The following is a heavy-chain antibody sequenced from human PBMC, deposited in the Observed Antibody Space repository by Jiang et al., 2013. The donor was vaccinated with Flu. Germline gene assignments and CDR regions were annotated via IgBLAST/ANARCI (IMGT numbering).Heavy chain of an antibody. D-gene: IGHD6-19*01. V-gene: IGHV7-4-1*02. J-gene: IGHJ4*02. CDR2: INTYTGNP. Sequence: SGSELKKPGASVKVSCKASGYNFNSYAMSWVRQAPGQGLEWMAWINTYTGNPTYAPGFTGRCVFSLDTSASTAYLQISSLKAEDTAVYYCARGIRVAGTGLLYYFDYWGQGTLVAVSS. CDR1: GYNFNSYA. CDR3: ARGIRVAGTGLLYYFDY.